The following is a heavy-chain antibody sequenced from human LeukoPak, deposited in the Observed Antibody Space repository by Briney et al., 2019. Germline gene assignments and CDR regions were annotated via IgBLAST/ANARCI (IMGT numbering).Heavy chain of an antibody. CDR1: GGSISSGGYY. D-gene: IGHD3-10*01. Sequence: SETLSLTCTVSGGSISSGGYYWSWIRQPPGKGLEWIGYIYHSGSTYYNPSLKSRVTISVDTSKNQFSLKLSSVTAADTAVYYCARDLGYGSGSNRFDPWGQGTLVTVSS. CDR3: ARDLGYGSGSNRFDP. J-gene: IGHJ5*02. CDR2: IYHSGST. V-gene: IGHV4-30-2*01.